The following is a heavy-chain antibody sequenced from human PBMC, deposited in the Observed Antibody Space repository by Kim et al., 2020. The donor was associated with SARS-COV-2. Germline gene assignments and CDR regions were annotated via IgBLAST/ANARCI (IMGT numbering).Heavy chain of an antibody. Sequence: SETLSLTCAVYGGSLSGYYWSWIRQPPGKGLEWIGEINHSGSTNYNPSLKSRVTISVDTSKNQFSLKLSSVTAADTALYYCARGDGSSGYYFSYWGQGT. CDR1: GGSLSGYY. CDR2: INHSGST. J-gene: IGHJ4*02. V-gene: IGHV4-34*01. D-gene: IGHD3-22*01. CDR3: ARGDGSSGYYFSY.